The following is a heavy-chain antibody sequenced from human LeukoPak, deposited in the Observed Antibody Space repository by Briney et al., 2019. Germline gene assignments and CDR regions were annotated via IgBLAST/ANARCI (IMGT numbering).Heavy chain of an antibody. CDR3: ARGGSPSDY. D-gene: IGHD3-16*01. V-gene: IGHV3-74*01. Sequence: GGSLRLSCAASGFTFSSYWMHWVRQRAGKGLVWVSRIHLDGRTTNYADSVKGRFTISRDNAKNTLSLEMNSLRPEDTAVYYCARGGSPSDYWGQGTLVSVSS. CDR1: GFTFSSYW. CDR2: IHLDGRTT. J-gene: IGHJ4*02.